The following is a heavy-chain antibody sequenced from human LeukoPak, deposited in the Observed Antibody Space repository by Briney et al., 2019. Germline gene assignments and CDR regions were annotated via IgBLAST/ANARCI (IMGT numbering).Heavy chain of an antibody. V-gene: IGHV1-69*13. J-gene: IGHJ4*02. D-gene: IGHD3-3*01. CDR1: GGTFSNYA. CDR3: ATGGPYYDAWSGYFDY. CDR2: IIPMFGTA. Sequence: ASVKVSCKASGGTFSNYAFNWVRQAPGQGLEWMAVIIPMFGTAHYAQKFHDRVTITADDSTTTAYMELNSLRSEDTAVYYCATGGPYYDAWSGYFDYWGQGTLVTVSS.